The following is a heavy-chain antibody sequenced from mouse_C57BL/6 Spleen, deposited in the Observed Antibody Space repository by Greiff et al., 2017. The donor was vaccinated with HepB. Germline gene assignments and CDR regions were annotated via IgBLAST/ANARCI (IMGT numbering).Heavy chain of an antibody. D-gene: IGHD1-1*01. J-gene: IGHJ1*03. CDR3: ARVYGSSPGFDV. Sequence: EVQGVESGGGLVKPGGSLKLSCAASGFTFSDYGMHWVRQAPEKGLEWVAYISSGSSTIYYADTVKGRFTISRDNAKNTLFLQMTSLRSEDTAMYYCARVYGSSPGFDVWGTGTTVTVSS. CDR2: ISSGSSTI. CDR1: GFTFSDYG. V-gene: IGHV5-17*01.